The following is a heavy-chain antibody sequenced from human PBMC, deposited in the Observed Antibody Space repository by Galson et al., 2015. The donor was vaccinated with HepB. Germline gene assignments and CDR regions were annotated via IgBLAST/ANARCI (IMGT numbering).Heavy chain of an antibody. CDR2: ISWDGVTT. J-gene: IGHJ6*02. CDR3: VKDLTYYYGSGISRAYGLDV. V-gene: IGHV3-43*01. CDR1: GFTFDDYT. Sequence: SLRLCCAASGFTFDDYTMHWVRQAPGKGLEWVSLISWDGVTTYYADSVKGRFTVSRDNSKHSLFLQMNSLRTQDTALYYCVKDLTYYYGSGISRAYGLDVWGQGTPVTVAS. D-gene: IGHD3-10*01.